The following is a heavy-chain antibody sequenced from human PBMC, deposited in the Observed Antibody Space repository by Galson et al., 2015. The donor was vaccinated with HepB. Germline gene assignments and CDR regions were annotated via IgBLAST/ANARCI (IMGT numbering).Heavy chain of an antibody. CDR2: ISYDGSNP. J-gene: IGHJ4*02. CDR1: GFSFNNFA. D-gene: IGHD2-15*01. CDR3: ARSSPYCSDGSCYFIDY. V-gene: IGHV3-30*04. Sequence: SLRLSCAASGFSFNNFAMHWVRQAPGKGLEWVSVISYDGSNPYYTDSVKGRFTISRDNSKNTLYLEMNSLGGDDTAVYYCARSSPYCSDGSCYFIDYWGQGSLVTVSS.